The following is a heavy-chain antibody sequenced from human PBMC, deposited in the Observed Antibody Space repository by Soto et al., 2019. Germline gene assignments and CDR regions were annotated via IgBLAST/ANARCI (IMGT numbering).Heavy chain of an antibody. CDR2: NSAYNGDT. CDR1: GYTFTSHG. Sequence: QVQLVQSGGEVRKPGASVKVSCKASGYTFTSHGISWVRQAPGQGLEWMGWNSAYNGDTNYAQKLQGRVTVTTDRSTSTAYMELRSLRSEDTAVYYCARMVRGSNIDYYHYMDVWGKGTTVTVSS. CDR3: ARMVRGSNIDYYHYMDV. V-gene: IGHV1-18*01. J-gene: IGHJ6*03. D-gene: IGHD3-10*01.